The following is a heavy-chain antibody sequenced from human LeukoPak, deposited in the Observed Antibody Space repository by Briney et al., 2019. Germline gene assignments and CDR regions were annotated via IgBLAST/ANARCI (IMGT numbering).Heavy chain of an antibody. CDR2: IYYSGST. J-gene: IGHJ4*02. CDR1: GASITNMY. Sequence: NPSETLSLTCSVSGASITNMYWGWIRQPPGKGLEWIGSIYYSGSTYYNPSLKSRVTISVDTSKNQFSLKLSSVTAADTAVYYCARHRGPPYYDSSGQYYFDYWGQGTLVTVSS. CDR3: ARHRGPPYYDSSGQYYFDY. V-gene: IGHV4-39*01. D-gene: IGHD3-22*01.